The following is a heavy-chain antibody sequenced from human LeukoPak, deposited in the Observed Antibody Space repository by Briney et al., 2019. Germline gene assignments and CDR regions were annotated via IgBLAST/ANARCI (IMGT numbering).Heavy chain of an antibody. V-gene: IGHV3-23*01. CDR2: ISGSAGST. J-gene: IGHJ4*02. D-gene: IGHD6-19*01. CDR1: GFTFSSYA. CDR3: AKVESRTSGWYPTFDY. Sequence: PGGSLRLSCAASGFTFSSYAMSWVRQAPGKGLEWVSGISGSAGSTYYADSVKGRFTISRDNSKNTLYLQMNSLRAEDTAVYYCAKVESRTSGWYPTFDYWGQGTLVTVSS.